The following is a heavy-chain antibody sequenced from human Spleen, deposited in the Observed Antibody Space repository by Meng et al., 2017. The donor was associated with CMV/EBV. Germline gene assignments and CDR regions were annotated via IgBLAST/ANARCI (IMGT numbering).Heavy chain of an antibody. Sequence: GGSLRLSCAASGFTFSSYAMSWVRQAPGKGLEWVANIKQDGSEKYYVDSVKGRFTISRDNAKNSLYLQMNSLRAEDTAVYYCASTFSSTLRFDIWGQGTMVTVSS. CDR1: GFTFSSYA. J-gene: IGHJ3*02. V-gene: IGHV3-7*01. CDR2: IKQDGSEK. D-gene: IGHD2-2*01. CDR3: ASTFSSTLRFDI.